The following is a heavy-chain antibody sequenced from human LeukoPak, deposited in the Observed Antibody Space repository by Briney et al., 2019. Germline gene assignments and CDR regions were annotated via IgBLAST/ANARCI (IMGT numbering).Heavy chain of an antibody. V-gene: IGHV3-48*03. J-gene: IGHJ5*02. CDR3: ASLGYGGYNTQP. CDR1: GFTFSNYA. CDR2: IISGGSTT. Sequence: GGSLRLSCAASGFTFSNYAMSWVRQAPGKGLEWLSYIISGGSTTYYADSVKGRFTISRDNAKNSLYLQMNSLRAEDTAVYYCASLGYGGYNTQPWGQGTLVTVSS. D-gene: IGHD5-12*01.